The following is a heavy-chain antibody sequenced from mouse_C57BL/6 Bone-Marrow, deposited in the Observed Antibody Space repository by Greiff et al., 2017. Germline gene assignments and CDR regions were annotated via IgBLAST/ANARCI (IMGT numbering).Heavy chain of an antibody. Sequence: VKLQQSGPELVKPGASVKISCKASGYTFTDYYINWVKQRPGQGLEWIGWIFPGSGSTYYNEKFKGKATLTVDKSSSTAYMLLSSLTSEDSAVYFCARDIYEGYDSWVAYWGQGTLVTVSA. CDR1: GYTFTDYY. V-gene: IGHV1-75*01. CDR2: IFPGSGST. D-gene: IGHD2-2*01. J-gene: IGHJ3*01. CDR3: ARDIYEGYDSWVAY.